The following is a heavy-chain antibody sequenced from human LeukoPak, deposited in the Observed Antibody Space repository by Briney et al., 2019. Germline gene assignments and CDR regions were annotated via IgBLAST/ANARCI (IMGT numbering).Heavy chain of an antibody. CDR2: IYPSGTT. V-gene: IGHV4-4*07. D-gene: IGHD4-17*01. J-gene: IGHJ4*02. CDR3: ADDYGD. Sequence: PSGTLSLTCSVSGGSVSSYYWSWIRQPAGKGLEWIGRIYPSGTTHYNPSLKSRVTMSVDTSKNHFSLKLTSVTAADTAVYYCADDYGDWGQGTLVTVSS. CDR1: GGSVSSYY.